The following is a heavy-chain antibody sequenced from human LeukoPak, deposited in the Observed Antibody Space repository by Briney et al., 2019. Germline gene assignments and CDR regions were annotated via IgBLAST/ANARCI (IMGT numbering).Heavy chain of an antibody. CDR3: ARVKWSGGSYPMGPFDY. D-gene: IGHD1-26*01. CDR1: GGSISSGGYY. J-gene: IGHJ4*02. V-gene: IGHV4-31*03. Sequence: PSETLSLTCTVSGGSISSGGYYWSWIRQHPGKGLEWIGYIYYSGSTYYNPSLKSRVTISVDTSKNQFSLKLSSVTAADTAVYYCARVKWSGGSYPMGPFDYWGQGTLVTVSS. CDR2: IYYSGST.